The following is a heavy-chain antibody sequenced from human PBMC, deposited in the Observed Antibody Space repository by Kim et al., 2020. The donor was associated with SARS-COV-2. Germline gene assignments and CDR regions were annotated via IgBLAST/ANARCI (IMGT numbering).Heavy chain of an antibody. Sequence: GGSLRLSCAGSGFTFSNYAMSWVRQAPGKGLEWVSNIGRSDDTYYADSVKGRFTISRDKSKDTLYLQINSLRAEDTAVYYCVRRVPKDSSGYSYYFDSWGQGTLVTVSS. D-gene: IGHD3-22*01. CDR3: VRRVPKDSSGYSYYFDS. CDR1: GFTFSNYA. J-gene: IGHJ4*02. CDR2: IGRSDDT. V-gene: IGHV3-23*01.